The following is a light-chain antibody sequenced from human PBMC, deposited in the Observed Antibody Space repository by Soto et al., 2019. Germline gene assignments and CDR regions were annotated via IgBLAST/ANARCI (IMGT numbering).Light chain of an antibody. CDR1: QSISSW. CDR3: LQYSSYPVT. V-gene: IGKV1-5*03. Sequence: DIQLTQSPSTLSASVGDRVTTTCRASQSISSWLAWYQQKPGKAPKLLIYQASSLESGVPSRFSGSGSGTAFPPTTTSRQHDDCAAYYCLQYSSYPVTFGGGTRVEIK. J-gene: IGKJ4*01. CDR2: QAS.